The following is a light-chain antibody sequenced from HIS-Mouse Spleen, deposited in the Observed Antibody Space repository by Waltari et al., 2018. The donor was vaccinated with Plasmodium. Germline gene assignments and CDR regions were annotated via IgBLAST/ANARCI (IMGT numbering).Light chain of an antibody. CDR2: GAS. V-gene: IGKV3-15*01. CDR3: QQYNNWSFT. CDR1: QRVSSN. J-gene: IGKJ3*01. Sequence: EIVMTQSPATLSLSPGDRATLSCRASQRVSSNLAWYQQKPGQAPRLLIYGASTRATGIPARFSGSGSGTEFTLTISSLQSEDFAVYYCQQYNNWSFTFGPGTKVDIK.